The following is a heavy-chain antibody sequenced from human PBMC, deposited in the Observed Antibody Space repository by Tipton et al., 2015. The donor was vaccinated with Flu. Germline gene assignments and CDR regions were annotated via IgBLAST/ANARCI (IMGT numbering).Heavy chain of an antibody. J-gene: IGHJ4*02. CDR3: ARHKSGGTRRGYDY. D-gene: IGHD2-15*01. Sequence: TLSLTCTVSGGSISSNYWSWIRQPPGKGLEWIGYIYYSGSTNYNPSLKSRVTISVDTSKNQFSLNLSSVTAADTAVYYCARHKSGGTRRGYDYWGQGTLVTVSS. V-gene: IGHV4-59*08. CDR2: IYYSGST. CDR1: GGSISSNY.